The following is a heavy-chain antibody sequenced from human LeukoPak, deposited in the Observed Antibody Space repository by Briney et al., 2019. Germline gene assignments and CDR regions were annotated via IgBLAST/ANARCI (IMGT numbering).Heavy chain of an antibody. V-gene: IGHV1-69*04. J-gene: IGHJ6*02. D-gene: IGHD5-18*01. CDR3: ARDGIDTATTMDV. CDR2: IIPILGIA. Sequence: ASVKVSFKASGGTFSSYAISWVRQAPGQGLEWMGRIIPILGIANYAQKFQGRVTITADKSTSTAYMELSSLRSEDTAVYYCARDGIDTATTMDVWGQGTTVTVSS. CDR1: GGTFSSYA.